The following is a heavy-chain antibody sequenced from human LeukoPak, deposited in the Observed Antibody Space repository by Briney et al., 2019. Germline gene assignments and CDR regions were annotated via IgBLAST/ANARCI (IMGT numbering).Heavy chain of an antibody. CDR3: ARGTGP. Sequence: SETLSLTCAVYGGSFNGYFWSWIRQPPGKGLEWIGEINHSGSPNYNPSLKSRVTISVDTSKNQVSLRLNSVTAADTAVYYCARGTGPWGQGTLVTVSS. J-gene: IGHJ5*02. CDR1: GGSFNGYF. CDR2: INHSGSP. V-gene: IGHV4-34*01. D-gene: IGHD4-17*01.